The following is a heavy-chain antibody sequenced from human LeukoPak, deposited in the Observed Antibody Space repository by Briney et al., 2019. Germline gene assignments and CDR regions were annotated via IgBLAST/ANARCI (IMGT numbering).Heavy chain of an antibody. CDR2: INHSGST. V-gene: IGHV4-34*01. Sequence: SETLSLTCAVYGGSFSGYYWSWIRQPPGKGLEWIGEINHSGSTNYNPSLKSRVTISLDTSKNQFSLKLSSVTAADTAVYYCARGFRRVDYWGQGTLVTVSS. J-gene: IGHJ4*02. CDR1: GGSFSGYY. CDR3: ARGFRRVDY.